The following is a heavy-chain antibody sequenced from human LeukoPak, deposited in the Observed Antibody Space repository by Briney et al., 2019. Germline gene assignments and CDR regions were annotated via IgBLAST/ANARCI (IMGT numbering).Heavy chain of an antibody. CDR1: GYTFTSYY. D-gene: IGHD6-19*01. J-gene: IGHJ4*02. CDR3: ARGGVVSRGQWLCADY. CDR2: INPSGGST. V-gene: IGHV1-46*01. Sequence: ASVKVSCKASGYTFTSYYMHWVRQAPGQGLEWMGIINPSGGSTSYAQKFQGRVTMTRDTSTSTVYMELSSLRSEDTAVYYCARGGVVSRGQWLCADYWGQGALVTVSS.